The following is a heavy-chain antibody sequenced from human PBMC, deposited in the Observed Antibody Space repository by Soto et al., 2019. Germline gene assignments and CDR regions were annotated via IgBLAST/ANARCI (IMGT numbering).Heavy chain of an antibody. CDR3: ARGRGAPSGESYYYYYYGMDV. CDR1: GFTFSSYG. Sequence: GGSLRLSCAASGFTFSSYGMHWVRQAPGKGLEWVAVIWYDGSNKYYADSVKGRFTISRDNSKNTLYLQMNSLRAEDTAVYYCARGRGAPSGESYYYYYYGMDVWGQGTTVTVSS. CDR2: IWYDGSNK. D-gene: IGHD7-27*01. V-gene: IGHV3-33*01. J-gene: IGHJ6*02.